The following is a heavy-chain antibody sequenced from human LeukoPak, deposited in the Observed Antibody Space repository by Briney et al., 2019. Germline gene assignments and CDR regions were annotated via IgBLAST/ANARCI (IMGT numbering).Heavy chain of an antibody. Sequence: NPSETLSLTCTVSGGSISSSSYYWGWIRQPPGKGLEWIGSIYYSGSTYYNPSLKSRVTISVDTSKNQFSLKLSSVTATDTAVYYCASLSDDYGDAFDIWGQGTMVTVSS. CDR1: GGSISSSSYY. V-gene: IGHV4-39*01. J-gene: IGHJ3*02. D-gene: IGHD4-17*01. CDR2: IYYSGST. CDR3: ASLSDDYGDAFDI.